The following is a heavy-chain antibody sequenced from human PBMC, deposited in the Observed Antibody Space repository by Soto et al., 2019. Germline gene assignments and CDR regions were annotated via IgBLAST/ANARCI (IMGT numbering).Heavy chain of an antibody. CDR2: INPSGSS. D-gene: IGHD3-10*01. J-gene: IGHJ4*02. V-gene: IGHV1-46*03. CDR1: GYTFTSYY. CDR3: ARVTTNSGSFYYDD. Sequence: ASVKVSCKASGYTFTSYYLHWVRQAPGQGLEWVGIINPSGSSSYAQKFRGRVTMTRDTSTSTVYMELSSLRSEDTAVYYWARVTTNSGSFYYDDWGQGTLGTVPQ.